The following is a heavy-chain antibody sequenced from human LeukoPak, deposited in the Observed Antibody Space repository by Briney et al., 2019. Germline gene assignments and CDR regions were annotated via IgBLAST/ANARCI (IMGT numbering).Heavy chain of an antibody. Sequence: ASVKVSCKASGYTFSSFYLHWVRQAPGHGLEWXGVINPSDGSRRYAQNFQDRVIMTRDTSTSTVYMELRSLRSEDTAVYYCARDGIHGVVASALQGHWFDPWGQGTLVAVSA. V-gene: IGHV1-46*01. D-gene: IGHD2-15*01. CDR3: ARDGIHGVVASALQGHWFDP. J-gene: IGHJ5*02. CDR1: GYTFSSFY. CDR2: INPSDGSR.